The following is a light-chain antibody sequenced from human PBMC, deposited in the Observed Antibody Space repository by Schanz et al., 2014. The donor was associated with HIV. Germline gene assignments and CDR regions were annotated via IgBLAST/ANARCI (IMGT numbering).Light chain of an antibody. V-gene: IGKV1-39*01. CDR2: GAS. CDR1: QSISTY. CDR3: QQTYSTRLFT. Sequence: DLQMPQSPPSLSASVGDRITITCRACQSISTYVNWYQQKPGKAPKLLIFGASSLESAVPSRFSGSVSRTDFTLTISSRQPEDFATYYCQQTYSTRLFTFGPGTIVDFK. J-gene: IGKJ3*01.